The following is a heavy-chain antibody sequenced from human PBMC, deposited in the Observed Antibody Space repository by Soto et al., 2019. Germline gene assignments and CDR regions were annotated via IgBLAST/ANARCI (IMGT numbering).Heavy chain of an antibody. V-gene: IGHV1-2*04. Sequence: ASVTVSCKASGYTFTGYYMHWVRQAPGQGLEWMGWINPNSGGTNYAQKFQGWVTMTRDTSISTAYMELSRLRSDDTAVYYCARSLAAGITPNFDYWGQGTLVTVSS. J-gene: IGHJ4*02. CDR2: INPNSGGT. D-gene: IGHD6-13*01. CDR3: ARSLAAGITPNFDY. CDR1: GYTFTGYY.